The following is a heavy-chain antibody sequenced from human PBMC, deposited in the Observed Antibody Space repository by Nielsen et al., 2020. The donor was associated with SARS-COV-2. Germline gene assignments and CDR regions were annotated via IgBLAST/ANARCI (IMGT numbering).Heavy chain of an antibody. Sequence: GGSLRLSCKGSGYSFTSYWIGWVRQMPGKGLEWMGIIYPGDSDTRYSPSFQGQVTISADESISTAYLQWSSLKASDTAMYYCARLPEKIVVVPAAPFDPWGQGTLVTVSS. J-gene: IGHJ5*02. V-gene: IGHV5-51*01. D-gene: IGHD2-2*01. CDR1: GYSFTSYW. CDR3: ARLPEKIVVVPAAPFDP. CDR2: IYPGDSDT.